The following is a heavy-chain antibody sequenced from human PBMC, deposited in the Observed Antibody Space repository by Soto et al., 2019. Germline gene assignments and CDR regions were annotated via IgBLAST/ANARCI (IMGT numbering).Heavy chain of an antibody. Sequence: QVQLVQSGNEVKKPGASVNVSCKAFVYTFTSYGFSWVRQVPGQGLEWLGWISAFNGDTHYAQTMKRRLTVTTDTSTTTVHMELRSLTPADTAVYYCTREAGWQRMVPYDWGQGTLVTVS. CDR1: VYTFTSYG. V-gene: IGHV1-18*04. D-gene: IGHD3-10*01. CDR3: TREAGWQRMVPYD. J-gene: IGHJ4*02. CDR2: ISAFNGDT.